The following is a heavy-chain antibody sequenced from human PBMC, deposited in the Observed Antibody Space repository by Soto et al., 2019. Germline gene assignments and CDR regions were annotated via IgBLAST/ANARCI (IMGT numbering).Heavy chain of an antibody. D-gene: IGHD4-17*01. V-gene: IGHV3-30-3*01. Sequence: GGSLRLSCAASGFTFSSYAMHWVRQAPGKGLEWVAVISYDGSNKYYADSVKGRFTISRDNSKNTLYLQMNSLRAEDTAVYYCARDLVGYGDYVFDYWGQGTLVTVSS. CDR3: ARDLVGYGDYVFDY. CDR1: GFTFSSYA. J-gene: IGHJ4*02. CDR2: ISYDGSNK.